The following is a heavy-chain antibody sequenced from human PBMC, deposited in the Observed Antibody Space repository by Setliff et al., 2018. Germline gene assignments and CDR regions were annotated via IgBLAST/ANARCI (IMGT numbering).Heavy chain of an antibody. CDR1: GASITSYY. CDR3: ARHALSFDSAWDV. Sequence: PSETLSLTCSVSGASITSYYWSWIRQPPGKGLEWIAYIHNNERIKYNPALKSRVTISLDTSKNQFSLNLNSATAADTAVYYCARHALSFDSAWDVWGKGTTVTVS. D-gene: IGHD3-9*01. CDR2: IHNNERI. J-gene: IGHJ6*03. V-gene: IGHV4-59*08.